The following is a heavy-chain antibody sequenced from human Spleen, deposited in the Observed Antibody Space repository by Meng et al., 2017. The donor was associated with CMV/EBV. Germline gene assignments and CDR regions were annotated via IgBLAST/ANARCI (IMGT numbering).Heavy chain of an antibody. D-gene: IGHD3-22*01. J-gene: IGHJ5*02. CDR3: ARADRAYDSTGYYYGFAS. Sequence: TCTAYYMRWERQAPGQGLEWMGWINPNSGTTSYAQNLQGRVTMTRETSINAAYMELIRLTSDDTAMYYCARADRAYDSTGYYYGFASWGQGTLVTVSS. V-gene: IGHV1-2*02. CDR1: TCTAYY. CDR2: INPNSGTT.